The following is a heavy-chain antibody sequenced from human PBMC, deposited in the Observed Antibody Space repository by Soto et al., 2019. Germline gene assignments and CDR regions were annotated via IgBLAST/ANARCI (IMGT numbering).Heavy chain of an antibody. Sequence: GESLKISCKGSGYSFTSYWIGWVRQMPGKGLEWMGIIYPGDSDTRYSPSFQGQVTISADKSISTAYLQWSSLKASDTAMYYCARQRDDYDSNETPSIDYWGQGTLVNVSS. CDR1: GYSFTSYW. V-gene: IGHV5-51*01. J-gene: IGHJ4*02. CDR3: ARQRDDYDSNETPSIDY. D-gene: IGHD3-22*01. CDR2: IYPGDSDT.